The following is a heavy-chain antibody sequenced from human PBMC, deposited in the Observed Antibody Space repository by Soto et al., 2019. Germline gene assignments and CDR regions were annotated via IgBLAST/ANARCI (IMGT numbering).Heavy chain of an antibody. J-gene: IGHJ4*02. CDR3: AHIVVSRAASFDY. CDR2: IYWDDDD. Sequence: QITLTESGPTLVKPTQTLTLTCTFSGFSLSTSGVGVGWIRQPPGKALEWLALIYWDDDDRYSPSLKSRLANTHDPSKNLAVLTTTNIDPVDPGIYYYAHIVVSRAASFDYWGQGTLVTVSS. CDR1: GFSLSTSGVG. D-gene: IGHD2-21*01. V-gene: IGHV2-5*02.